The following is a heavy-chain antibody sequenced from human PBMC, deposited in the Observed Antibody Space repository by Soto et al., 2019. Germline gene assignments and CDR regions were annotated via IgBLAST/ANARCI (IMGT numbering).Heavy chain of an antibody. D-gene: IGHD1-1*01. J-gene: IGHJ4*02. CDR1: GFTFRNYW. CDR2: INGDGSST. V-gene: IGHV3-74*01. CDR3: ERGFRKAASGY. Sequence: GGSLRLSCAASGFTFRNYWMHWVRQAPGKGLVWVSRINGDGSSTNYADSVKGRFTISRDNAKNTLYVQMNSLRVDDTAVYYWERGFRKAASGYWGQGTLVTASS.